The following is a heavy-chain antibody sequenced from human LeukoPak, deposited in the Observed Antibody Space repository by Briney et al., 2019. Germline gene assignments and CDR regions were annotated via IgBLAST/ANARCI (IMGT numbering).Heavy chain of an antibody. CDR2: IYSSGSP. CDR3: PRGRCSSTSCYSDY. CDR1: GRSISSYY. D-gene: IGHD2-2*01. V-gene: IGHV4-59*01. J-gene: IGHJ4*02. Sequence: SETLSLTWTVAGRSISSYYWSWVRQPPGKGLGWNGYIYSSGSPTYNTSLKTRATIPVATSTNQLSLKLSAVHAAAPAAFFSPRGRCSSTSCYSDYWGQGTLVTVSS.